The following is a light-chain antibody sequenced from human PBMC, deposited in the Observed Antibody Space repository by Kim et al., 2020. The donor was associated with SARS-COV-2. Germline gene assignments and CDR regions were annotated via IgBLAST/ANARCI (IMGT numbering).Light chain of an antibody. V-gene: IGKV3D-15*02. J-gene: IGKJ2*01. CDR2: AAA. Sequence: VSREGSTLLSSKTHAGVSGRVAWYQHRTGQAPRLLIYAAATRATGIPARFSGSGSGTEFTLTIHSLQSEDFAVYFCQQYNNSPLAFGPGTKVDIK. CDR1: AGVSGR. CDR3: QQYNNSPLA.